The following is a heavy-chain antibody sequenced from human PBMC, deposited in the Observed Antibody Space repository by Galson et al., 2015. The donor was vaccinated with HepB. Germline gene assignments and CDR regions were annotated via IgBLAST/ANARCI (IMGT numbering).Heavy chain of an antibody. Sequence: SLRLSCAASGFTFSSYDMHWVRQATGKGLEWVSAIGTAGDPYYPGSVKGRFTISRENAKNSLYLQMNSLRAGDTAVYYCARGSSSWQGDYYYGMDVWGQGTTVTVSS. V-gene: IGHV3-13*05. CDR3: ARGSSSWQGDYYYGMDV. CDR2: IGTAGDP. D-gene: IGHD6-13*01. J-gene: IGHJ6*02. CDR1: GFTFSSYD.